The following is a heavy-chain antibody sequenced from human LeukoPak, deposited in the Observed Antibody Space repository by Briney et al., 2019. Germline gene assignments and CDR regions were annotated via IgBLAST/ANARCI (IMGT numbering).Heavy chain of an antibody. CDR2: ISYDGSNK. V-gene: IGHV3-30-3*01. CDR1: GFTFSSYA. CDR3: ARALYGYGGWFDP. J-gene: IGHJ5*02. Sequence: GGSLRLSCAASGFTFSSYAMHWVRQAPGKGLEWVAVISYDGSNKYYADSVKGRYTISRDNSKNTLYLQMNSLRAEDTAVYYCARALYGYGGWFDPWGQGTLVTVSS. D-gene: IGHD5-18*01.